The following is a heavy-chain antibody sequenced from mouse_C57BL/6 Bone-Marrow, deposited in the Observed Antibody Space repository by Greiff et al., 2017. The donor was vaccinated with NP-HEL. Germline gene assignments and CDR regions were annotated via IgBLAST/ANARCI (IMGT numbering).Heavy chain of an antibody. Sequence: VQRVESGAELVKPGASVTLSCKASGYTFTDYEMHWVKQTPVHGLEWIGAIDPETGGTAYNQKFKGKAILTADKSSSTAYMELRSLTSEDSAVYYCTRNGALLYYDYDGYYAMDYWGQGTSVTVSS. J-gene: IGHJ4*01. V-gene: IGHV1-15*01. CDR1: GYTFTDYE. D-gene: IGHD2-4*01. CDR2: IDPETGGT. CDR3: TRNGALLYYDYDGYYAMDY.